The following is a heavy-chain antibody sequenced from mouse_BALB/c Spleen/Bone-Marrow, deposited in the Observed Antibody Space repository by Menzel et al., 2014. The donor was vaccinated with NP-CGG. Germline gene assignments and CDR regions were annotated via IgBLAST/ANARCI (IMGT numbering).Heavy chain of an antibody. V-gene: IGHV1-54*01. CDR1: GHAFTNYL. CDR2: INPGSGGT. J-gene: IGHJ4*01. CDR3: ARRNRDYYAMDY. Sequence: QVHVKQSGVELVRPGTSVKVSCKASGHAFTNYLLEWVKQRPGQGLEWIGVINPGSGGTKYNEKFKGKATLTVDKSSSTAYMQLSSLTSDDSAVYFCARRNRDYYAMDYWGQGTSVTVSS.